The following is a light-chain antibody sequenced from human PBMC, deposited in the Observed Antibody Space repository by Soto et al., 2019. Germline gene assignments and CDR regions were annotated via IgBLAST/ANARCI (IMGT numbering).Light chain of an antibody. CDR1: QSVSSSY. CDR2: GAS. CDR3: QQYGSSRWT. J-gene: IGKJ1*01. V-gene: IGKV3-20*01. Sequence: EIVLTQSPGTLSLSPGERATLSCRASQSVSSSYLAWYQQKPGQAPRLLIYGASSRATGIPDRFSGSGSGTDCTRTISRLEPEDFAVYYCQQYGSSRWTFGQGTKVEIK.